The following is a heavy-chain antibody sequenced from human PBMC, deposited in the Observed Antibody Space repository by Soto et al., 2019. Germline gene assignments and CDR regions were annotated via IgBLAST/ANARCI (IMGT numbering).Heavy chain of an antibody. J-gene: IGHJ4*02. Sequence: GVSLRLSCALSGVTLSNVCMNWVRQAPGKGPEWVGRIKSKTDGGTVEYAAPVKDRFTISRDDSENTLYLQMNSLKTEDTAVYYCSHGYYQYFESWGQGT. CDR2: IKSKTDGGTV. D-gene: IGHD5-18*01. CDR1: GVTLSNVC. V-gene: IGHV3-15*07. CDR3: SHGYYQYFES.